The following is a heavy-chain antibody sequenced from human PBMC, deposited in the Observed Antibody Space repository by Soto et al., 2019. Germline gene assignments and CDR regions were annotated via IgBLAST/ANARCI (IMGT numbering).Heavy chain of an antibody. D-gene: IGHD4-17*01. J-gene: IGHJ4*02. CDR1: CGHIGGFY. V-gene: IGHV4-34*01. CDR3: ARDVGHDYGDNGGY. CDR2: INHSGRT. Sequence: SETMSLTCAVFCGHIGGFYWSWIRQPPGKGLEWIGEINHSGRTNYNPSLKSRVTISVDTSKNQFSLKLSSVTAADTAVYYSARDVGHDYGDNGGYWGQGTLVTVSS.